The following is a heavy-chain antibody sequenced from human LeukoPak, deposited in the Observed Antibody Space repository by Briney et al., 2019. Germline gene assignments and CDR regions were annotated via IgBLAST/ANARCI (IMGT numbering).Heavy chain of an antibody. CDR3: ARVTIDDYGHYRYFDI. D-gene: IGHD4-17*01. Sequence: SVKVSCKASGYTFTGYHMHWVRQAPGQGLEWMGGIIPIFGTVNYAQKFQGRVTITADESTSTAYMELSSLRSEDTAVYYCARVTIDDYGHYRYFDIWGRGTLVTVSS. V-gene: IGHV1-69*13. CDR2: IIPIFGTV. CDR1: GYTFTGYH. J-gene: IGHJ2*01.